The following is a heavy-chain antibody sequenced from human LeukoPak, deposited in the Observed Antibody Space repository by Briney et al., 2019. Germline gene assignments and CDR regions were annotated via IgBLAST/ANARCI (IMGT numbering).Heavy chain of an antibody. J-gene: IGHJ4*02. CDR3: AKDGFDIVVVVAAASPLDY. V-gene: IGHV3-30*02. CDR2: IRYGGSNK. CDR1: GFTFSSYG. Sequence: GGSLRLSCAASGFTFSSYGMHWVRQAPGKGLEWVAFIRYGGSNKYYADSVKGRFTISRDNSKNTLYLQMSSLRAEDTAVYYCAKDGFDIVVVVAAASPLDYWGQGTLVTVSS. D-gene: IGHD2-15*01.